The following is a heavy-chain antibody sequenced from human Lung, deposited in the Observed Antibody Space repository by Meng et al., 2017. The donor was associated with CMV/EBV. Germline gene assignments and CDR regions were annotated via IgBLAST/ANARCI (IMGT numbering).Heavy chain of an antibody. D-gene: IGHD3-22*01. V-gene: IGHV3-48*03. J-gene: IGHJ3*02. CDR2: ISSSGSTI. Sequence: GGSLRPXCAAFGFTFSSYEMNWVRQAPGKGLEWVSYISSSGSTIYYADSVKGRFTITRDNAKNSLYLQMNSLRAEDTAVYYCARDRSVYYDTWRDDAFDIWGQGTMVTVSS. CDR3: ARDRSVYYDTWRDDAFDI. CDR1: GFTFSSYE.